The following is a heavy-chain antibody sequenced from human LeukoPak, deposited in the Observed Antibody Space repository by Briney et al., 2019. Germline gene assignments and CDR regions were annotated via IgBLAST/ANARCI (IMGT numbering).Heavy chain of an antibody. CDR3: ARDKTTYQLLPDAFDI. V-gene: IGHV3-21*01. CDR1: GFTFSSYS. J-gene: IGHJ3*02. Sequence: SGGSLRLSCAASGFTFSSYSMNWVRQAPGKGLEWVSSISSSSSYIYYADSVKGRFTISRDNAKNSLYLQMNSLRAEDTAVYYCARDKTTYQLLPDAFDIWGQGTMVTVSS. D-gene: IGHD2-2*01. CDR2: ISSSSSYI.